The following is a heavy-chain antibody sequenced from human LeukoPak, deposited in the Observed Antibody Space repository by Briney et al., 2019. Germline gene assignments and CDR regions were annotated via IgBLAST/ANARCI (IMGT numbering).Heavy chain of an antibody. J-gene: IGHJ3*02. CDR2: MNPNSGNT. Sequence: ASVKVSCKASGYTFTSYDINWVRQATGQGLEWMGWMNPNSGNTGYAQKFQGRVTMTRNTSISTAYMELSSLRSEDTAVYYCARVYYYDSSGYSVALDIWGQGTMVTVSS. CDR3: ARVYYYDSSGYSVALDI. CDR1: GYTFTSYD. V-gene: IGHV1-8*01. D-gene: IGHD3-22*01.